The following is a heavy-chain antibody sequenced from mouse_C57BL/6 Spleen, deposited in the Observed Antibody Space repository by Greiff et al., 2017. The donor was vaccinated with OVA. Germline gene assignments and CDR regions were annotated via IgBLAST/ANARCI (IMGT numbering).Heavy chain of an antibody. CDR2: INPNNGGT. Sequence: VQLQQSGPELVKPGASVKISCKASGYTFTDYYMNWVKQSHGKSLEWIGDINPNNGGTSYNQKFKGKATLTVDKSSSTAYMELRSLTSEDSAVYYCARKDSNYFLYYFDYWGQGTTLTVSS. CDR1: GYTFTDYY. V-gene: IGHV1-26*01. J-gene: IGHJ2*01. D-gene: IGHD2-5*01. CDR3: ARKDSNYFLYYFDY.